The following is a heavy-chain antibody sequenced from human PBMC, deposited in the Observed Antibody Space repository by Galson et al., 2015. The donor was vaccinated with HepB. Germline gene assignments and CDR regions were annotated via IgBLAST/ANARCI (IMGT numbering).Heavy chain of an antibody. CDR1: GFTFSLFA. V-gene: IGHV3-30-3*01. D-gene: IGHD3-10*01. J-gene: IGHJ4*02. CDR2: ISYDGSNK. CDR3: ARARDRYGSGGPLDY. Sequence: SLRLSCAASGFTFSLFAIHWVRQAPGKGLEWVAMISYDGSNKYYADSVKGRFTISRDHPKNTLYLQMDSLRIEDTAIYSCARARDRYGSGGPLDYWGQGNLVTVSS.